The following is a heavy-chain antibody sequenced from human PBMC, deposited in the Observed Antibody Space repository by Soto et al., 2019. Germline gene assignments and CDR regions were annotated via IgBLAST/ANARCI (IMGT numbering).Heavy chain of an antibody. CDR1: GGSISSGDNY. J-gene: IGHJ3*02. CDR3: ARDGALYFQPGLDAFDI. D-gene: IGHD1-26*01. Sequence: SETLSLTCTVSGGSISSGDNYWSWIRQPPGKGLEWIGYIYYSGSTYYNPSLKRRVTISVDTTKNQFSLKLSSVTAADTAVYYCARDGALYFQPGLDAFDIWGQGTMVTVSS. CDR2: IYYSGST. V-gene: IGHV4-30-4*01.